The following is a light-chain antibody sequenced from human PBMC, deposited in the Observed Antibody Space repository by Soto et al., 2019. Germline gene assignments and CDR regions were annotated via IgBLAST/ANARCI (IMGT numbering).Light chain of an antibody. J-gene: IGKJ2*01. Sequence: DIQMTQSPSTLSASVGDGVTITCRASQNIGSWLAWYQQKPGEAPKLLISKATNLKSGVPSRFSGSGSRTDFSLTISSLQPVDSATYFCQQYNDFQYSFGPGTKLDI. V-gene: IGKV1-5*03. CDR2: KAT. CDR3: QQYNDFQYS. CDR1: QNIGSW.